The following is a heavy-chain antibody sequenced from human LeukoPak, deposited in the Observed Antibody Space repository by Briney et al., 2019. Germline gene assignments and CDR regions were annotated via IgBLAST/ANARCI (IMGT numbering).Heavy chain of an antibody. J-gene: IGHJ4*02. D-gene: IGHD1-7*01. V-gene: IGHV3-30*18. Sequence: GGSLRLSCAASGFTFSTYGIHWVRQAPGKGLEWVAIISYDGTEKYYPDSVKGRFTVSRDNSKSTLYLQMNGLRADDTAVYYSAKVRGARNYDWIAGPYDYWGQGTQVTVSS. CDR2: ISYDGTEK. CDR3: AKVRGARNYDWIAGPYDY. CDR1: GFTFSTYG.